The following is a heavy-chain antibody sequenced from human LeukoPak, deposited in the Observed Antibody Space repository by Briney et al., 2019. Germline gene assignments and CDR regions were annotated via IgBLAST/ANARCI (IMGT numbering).Heavy chain of an antibody. J-gene: IGHJ4*02. CDR3: ARTPD. Sequence: PSETLSLTCTVSGGSISSYYWSWIRQPPGKGLEWIGYIHHSGSTNYNPSLKSRVTISVDTSKNQFSLKLSSVTAADTAVYYCARTPDLGQGTLVTVSS. V-gene: IGHV4-59*01. CDR1: GGSISSYY. CDR2: IHHSGST.